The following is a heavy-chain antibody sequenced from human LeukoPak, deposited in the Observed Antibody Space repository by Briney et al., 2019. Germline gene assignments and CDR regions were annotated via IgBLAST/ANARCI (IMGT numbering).Heavy chain of an antibody. CDR3: ASSTVVTTFDAFDI. V-gene: IGHV4-59*08. J-gene: IGHJ3*02. Sequence: PSETLSLTCTVSGGSISSYYWSWIRQPPGKGLEWIGYIYYSGSTNYNPSLKSRVTISVDTSKNQFSLKLSSVTAADTAVYYCASSTVVTTFDAFDIWGQGTMVIVSS. CDR1: GGSISSYY. CDR2: IYYSGST. D-gene: IGHD4-23*01.